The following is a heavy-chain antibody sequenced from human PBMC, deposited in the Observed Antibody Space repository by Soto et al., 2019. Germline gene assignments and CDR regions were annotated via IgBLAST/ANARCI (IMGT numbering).Heavy chain of an antibody. V-gene: IGHV4-59*12. D-gene: IGHD2-21*02. Sequence: SETLSLTCTVSGGSISSYYWSWIRQPPGKGLEWIGYIYYSGSTYYNPSLKSRLTVSVDTSMNQFSLKLSSVTAADTAIYYCASSTDGYYFDYWGQGTLVTVSS. J-gene: IGHJ4*02. CDR2: IYYSGST. CDR1: GGSISSYY. CDR3: ASSTDGYYFDY.